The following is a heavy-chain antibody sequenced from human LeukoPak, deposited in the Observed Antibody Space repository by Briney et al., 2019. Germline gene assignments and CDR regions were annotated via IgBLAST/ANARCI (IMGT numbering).Heavy chain of an antibody. CDR3: ARDQVDSSGWPTYYFDY. D-gene: IGHD6-19*01. CDR1: GFTVGSNY. Sequence: GGSLRLSCTASGFTVGSNYMSWVRQAPGKGLEWVSVIYSGGSTYYADSVKGRFTISRDNSKNTLYLQMNSLRAEDTAVYYCARDQVDSSGWPTYYFDYWGQGTLVTVSS. V-gene: IGHV3-66*01. CDR2: IYSGGST. J-gene: IGHJ4*02.